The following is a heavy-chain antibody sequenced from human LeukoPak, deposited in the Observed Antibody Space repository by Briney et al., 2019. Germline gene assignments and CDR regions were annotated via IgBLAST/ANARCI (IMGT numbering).Heavy chain of an antibody. CDR2: IWYDGSKK. CDR1: GFTFSHYG. V-gene: IGHV3-33*01. Sequence: GGSLRLSCAASGFTFSHYGMHWVRQAPGKGLEWVAVIWYDGSKKYYADSVKGRFTISRDNSKNTLYLQMNSLRAEDTAVYYCAREGSYGYFDYWGQGTLVTVSS. CDR3: AREGSYGYFDY. J-gene: IGHJ4*02. D-gene: IGHD1-26*01.